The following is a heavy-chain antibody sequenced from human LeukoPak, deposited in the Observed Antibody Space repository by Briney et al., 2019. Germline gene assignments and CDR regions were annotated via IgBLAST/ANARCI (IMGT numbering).Heavy chain of an antibody. V-gene: IGHV3-23*01. D-gene: IGHD1-26*01. J-gene: IGHJ4*02. CDR2: ISGSGGST. CDR1: GFTFSSYA. CDR3: AKDQGGATHFDY. Sequence: GGSLRLSCAAYGFTFSSYAMSWVRQAPEKGLEWVSAISGSGGSTYYADSVKGRFTISRDNSKNTLYLQMNSPRAEDTAVYYCAKDQGGATHFDYWGQGTLVTVSP.